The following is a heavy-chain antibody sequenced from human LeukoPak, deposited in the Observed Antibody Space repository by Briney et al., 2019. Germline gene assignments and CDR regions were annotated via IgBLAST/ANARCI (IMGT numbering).Heavy chain of an antibody. CDR3: AKDSVDRYSSYNLGC. J-gene: IGHJ4*02. CDR1: GFTFSSYG. D-gene: IGHD6-13*01. Sequence: GGSLRLSCAASGFTFSSYGMHWVRQAPGKGLEWVAFIRYDGSNKYYADSVKGRFTISRDNSKNTLYLQMNSLRAEDTAVYYCAKDSVDRYSSYNLGCWGQGTLVTVSS. CDR2: IRYDGSNK. V-gene: IGHV3-30*02.